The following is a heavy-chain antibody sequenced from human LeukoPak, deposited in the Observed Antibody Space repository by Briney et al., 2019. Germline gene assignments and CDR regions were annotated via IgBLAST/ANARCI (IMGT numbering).Heavy chain of an antibody. CDR3: ARVRDGYNDAYDM. D-gene: IGHD5-24*01. V-gene: IGHV1-46*01. CDR2: IGPSEGNT. J-gene: IGHJ3*02. CDR1: GYTFTSYY. Sequence: GASVKGYCKASGYTFTSYYIHWVRQAPGQGLEWMGLIGPSEGNTNYAQKFQGRVTMARDTSTSTVYMELSSLRSDDTSVYYCARVRDGYNDAYDMWGQGTVVTVPS.